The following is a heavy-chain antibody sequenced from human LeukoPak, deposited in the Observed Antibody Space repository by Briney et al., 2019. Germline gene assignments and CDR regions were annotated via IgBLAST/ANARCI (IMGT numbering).Heavy chain of an antibody. J-gene: IGHJ6*03. D-gene: IGHD5-12*01. CDR3: AKNSAYDRSLGYYSYYMDV. V-gene: IGHV3-23*01. CDR1: GFTSSTYA. CDR2: ITGSGERT. Sequence: QAGGSLRLSCAASGFTSSTYAMTWVRQAPGKGLEWVSSITGSGERTYYADSVKGRFTISRDNSNNMVYLQMNSLRGEDTAVYYCAKNSAYDRSLGYYSYYMDVWGKGTTVTVFS.